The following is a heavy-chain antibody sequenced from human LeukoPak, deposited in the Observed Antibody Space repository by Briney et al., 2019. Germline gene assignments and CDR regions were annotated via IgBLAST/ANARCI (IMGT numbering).Heavy chain of an antibody. CDR1: GYSISSGYY. D-gene: IGHD3-10*01. J-gene: IGHJ4*02. CDR3: ARDRANYYGSGSYYPFDY. CDR2: IYHSGST. Sequence: SETLSLTCTVSGYSISSGYYWGWIRQPPGKGLEWIGSIYHSGSTYYNPSLKSRVTISVDTSKNQFSLKLSSVTAADTAVYYCARDRANYYGSGSYYPFDYWGQGTLVTVSS. V-gene: IGHV4-38-2*02.